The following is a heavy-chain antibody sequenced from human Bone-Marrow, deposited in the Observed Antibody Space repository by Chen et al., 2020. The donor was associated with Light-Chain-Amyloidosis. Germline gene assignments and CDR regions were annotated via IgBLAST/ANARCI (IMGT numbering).Heavy chain of an antibody. CDR1: GFTFDDYA. V-gene: IGHV3-9*01. J-gene: IGHJ6*02. Sequence: EVQLVESGGGLVQPGRSLRLSCAASGFTFDDYAMHWVRQAPGKGLEVVSGISWNSGSIGYADSVKGRFTISRDNAKNSLYLQMNSLRAEDTALYYCAKDMTEGAYSSSSGPGYYYYGMDVWGQGTTVTVSS. D-gene: IGHD6-13*01. CDR2: ISWNSGSI. CDR3: AKDMTEGAYSSSSGPGYYYYGMDV.